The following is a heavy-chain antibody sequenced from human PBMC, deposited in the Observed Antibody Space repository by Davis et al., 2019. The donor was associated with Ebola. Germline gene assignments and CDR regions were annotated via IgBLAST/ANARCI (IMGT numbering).Heavy chain of an antibody. CDR1: GFSFSGHW. CDR3: ARSPQGLDAFDI. Sequence: GESLKISCAASGFSFSGHWMSWVRQAPGKGLEWVANIKQDGSKKYYVDSVKGRFTISRDNAKNSLYLQMNSLRAEDTAVYYCARSPQGLDAFDIWGQGTMVTVSS. J-gene: IGHJ3*02. CDR2: IKQDGSKK. V-gene: IGHV3-7*01.